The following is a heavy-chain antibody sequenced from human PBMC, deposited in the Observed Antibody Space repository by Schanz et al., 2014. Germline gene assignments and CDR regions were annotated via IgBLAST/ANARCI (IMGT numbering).Heavy chain of an antibody. CDR2: IKRDGSEK. V-gene: IGHV3-7*05. CDR3: AKGRFGELSAFDI. J-gene: IGHJ3*02. Sequence: VQLLESGGGLVQPGGSLKLSCAASGLIFSNYVMSWVRQAPGKGLEWVANIKRDGSEKNYLDSVKGRFTISRDNAKNSLFLQMNSLRAEDTAVYYCAKGRFGELSAFDIWGQGTMVTVSS. CDR1: GLIFSNYV. D-gene: IGHD3-10*01.